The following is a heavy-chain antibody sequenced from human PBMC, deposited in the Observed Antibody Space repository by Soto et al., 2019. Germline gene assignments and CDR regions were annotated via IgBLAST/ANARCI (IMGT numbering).Heavy chain of an antibody. Sequence: SETLSLTCTVSGGSISSYYWSWIRQPPGKGLEWIGYIYYSGSTNYNPSLKSRVTISVDKSKNQFSLKLSSVTAADTAVYYCARVGPQSVKGGQETLVKVFS. CDR3: ARVGPQSVK. J-gene: IGHJ4*02. V-gene: IGHV4-59*12. CDR2: IYYSGST. CDR1: GGSISSYY.